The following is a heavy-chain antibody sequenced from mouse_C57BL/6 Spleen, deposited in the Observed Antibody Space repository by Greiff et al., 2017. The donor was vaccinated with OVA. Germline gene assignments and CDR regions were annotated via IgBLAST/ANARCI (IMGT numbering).Heavy chain of an antibody. J-gene: IGHJ1*03. V-gene: IGHV5-17*01. CDR2: ISSGSSNI. CDR1: GFTFSDYG. D-gene: IGHD1-1*01. Sequence: EVQLVESGGGLVKPGGSLKLSCAASGFTFSDYGMYWVRQAPEKGLEWVAYISSGSSNIYYADTVKGRFTISRDNAKNTLFLQMTSLRSEDTAMYYCARSYYYGSSYSYFDDWGTGTTVTVSS. CDR3: ARSYYYGSSYSYFDD.